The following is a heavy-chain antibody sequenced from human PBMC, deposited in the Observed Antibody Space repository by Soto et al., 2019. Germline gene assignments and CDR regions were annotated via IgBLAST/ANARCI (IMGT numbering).Heavy chain of an antibody. Sequence: SETLSLTCTVSGEYISSGYHWAWIRQPPGKGLEWIASIFHTGTTYYNPSFKSRVTISVDTSANQFALKLSSVTAADTAVYYCARNMWANKNWFDPWGQGTLVTVSS. CDR3: ARNMWANKNWFDP. D-gene: IGHD1-26*01. CDR1: GEYISSGYH. CDR2: IFHTGTT. V-gene: IGHV4-38-2*02. J-gene: IGHJ5*02.